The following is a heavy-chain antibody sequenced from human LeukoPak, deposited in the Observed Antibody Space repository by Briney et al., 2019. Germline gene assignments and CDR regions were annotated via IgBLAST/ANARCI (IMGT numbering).Heavy chain of an antibody. CDR1: GYTFTSYG. CDR3: ARDYTAMASPEAFDI. CDR2: ISAYNGNT. V-gene: IGHV1-18*01. J-gene: IGHJ3*02. Sequence: GASVKVSCKASGYTFTSYGISWVRQAPGQGLEWMGWISAYNGNTNYAQKLQGRVTMTTDTSTSTAYMELRSLRSDDTAVYYCARDYTAMASPEAFDIWGQGTMATVSS. D-gene: IGHD5-18*01.